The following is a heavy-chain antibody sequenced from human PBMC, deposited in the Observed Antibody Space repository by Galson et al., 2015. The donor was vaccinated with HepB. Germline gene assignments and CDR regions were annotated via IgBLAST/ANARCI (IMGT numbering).Heavy chain of an antibody. V-gene: IGHV3-30*18. CDR2: TSHDGSNQ. D-gene: IGHD5-24*01. J-gene: IGHJ4*02. Sequence: SLRLSCAASGFTFTTSGMHWVRQAPGKGLEWVAITSHDGSNQYYADSVKGRFSISRDNSNNTLYLHMNSLRAEDTAVYYCAKDKSFCSTNHCYNGYYIDFWGQGTLVSVSS. CDR3: AKDKSFCSTNHCYNGYYIDF. CDR1: GFTFTTSG.